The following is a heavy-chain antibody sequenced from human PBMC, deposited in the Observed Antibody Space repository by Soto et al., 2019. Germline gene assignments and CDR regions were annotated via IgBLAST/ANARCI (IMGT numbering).Heavy chain of an antibody. V-gene: IGHV3-23*01. D-gene: IGHD6-19*01. CDR2: ISGSGGST. J-gene: IGHJ4*02. CDR1: GFTFSSYA. Sequence: EVQLLESGGGLVQPGGSLRLSCAASGFTFSSYAMSWVRQAPGKGLEWVSAISGSGGSTYYADSVKGRFTISRDNSKNTQYLQMNSLRSEDTAVYYCAKDHEGIAVAGTENDYWGQGTLVTVSS. CDR3: AKDHEGIAVAGTENDY.